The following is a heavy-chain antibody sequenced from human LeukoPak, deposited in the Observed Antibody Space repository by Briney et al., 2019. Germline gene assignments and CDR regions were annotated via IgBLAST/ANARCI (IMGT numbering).Heavy chain of an antibody. CDR3: TTDEWA. CDR2: IRSKAYGGTT. V-gene: IGHV3-49*04. J-gene: IGHJ4*02. Sequence: PGGSLRLSCTASGFTFGDYAMSWVRQAPGKGLEWVGFIRSKAYGGTTDYAAPVQGRFTISRDDSKNTLYLQMNSLKAEDTAVYYCTTDEWAWGQGTLVTVSS. CDR1: GFTFGDYA. D-gene: IGHD1-26*01.